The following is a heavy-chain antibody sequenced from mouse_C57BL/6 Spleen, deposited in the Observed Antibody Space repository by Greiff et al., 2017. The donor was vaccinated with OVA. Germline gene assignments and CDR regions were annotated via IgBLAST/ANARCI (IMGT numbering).Heavy chain of an antibody. V-gene: IGHV1-69*01. Sequence: VKLQQPGAELVMPGASVKLSCKASGYTFTSYWMHWVKQRPGQGLEWIGEIDPSDSYTNYNQKFKGKSTLTVDKSSSTAYMQLSSLTSEDSAVYYCARLKMNYFDYWGKGTTLTVSS. CDR1: GYTFTSYW. J-gene: IGHJ2*01. CDR3: ARLKMNYFDY. CDR2: IDPSDSYT.